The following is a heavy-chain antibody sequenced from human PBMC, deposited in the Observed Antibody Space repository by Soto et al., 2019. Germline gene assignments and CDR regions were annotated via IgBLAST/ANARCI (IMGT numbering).Heavy chain of an antibody. D-gene: IGHD3-9*01. CDR2: IIPILGIA. Sequence: QVQLVQSGAEVKKPGSSVKVSCKASGGTFSSYTISWVRQAPGQGLEWMGRIIPILGIANYAQKFQGRVTITADKSTSTAYMELSSLRSEDTAVYYCARDLGGYDILIGYYPNNWFDPWGQGTLVTVSS. CDR1: GGTFSSYT. J-gene: IGHJ5*02. CDR3: ARDLGGYDILIGYYPNNWFDP. V-gene: IGHV1-69*08.